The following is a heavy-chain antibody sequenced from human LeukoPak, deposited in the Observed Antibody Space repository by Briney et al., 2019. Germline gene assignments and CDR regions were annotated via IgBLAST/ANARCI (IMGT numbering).Heavy chain of an antibody. D-gene: IGHD3-10*01. CDR3: ARDRLWFGEPNFDN. J-gene: IGHJ4*02. Sequence: GGSLRLSCAASGFTFSDYWMHWVRQAPGKGLEWVSSISSSSSYIYYADSVKGRFTISRDNAKNSLYLQMNSLRAEDTAVYYCARDRLWFGEPNFDNWGQGTLVTVSS. V-gene: IGHV3-21*01. CDR1: GFTFSDYW. CDR2: ISSSSSYI.